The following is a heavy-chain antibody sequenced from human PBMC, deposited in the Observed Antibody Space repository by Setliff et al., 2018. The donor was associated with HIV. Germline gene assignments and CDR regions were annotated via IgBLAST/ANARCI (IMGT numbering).Heavy chain of an antibody. Sequence: SETLSLTCSVSGGSMKNYYWSWIRQPPRKGLEWVGYISYNGITAYNPSLKSRVTISVDTSKNQFSLKLTSVTAADTAVYYCARHRPWEVDVFDIWGQGTMVTVSS. D-gene: IGHD1-26*01. CDR3: ARHRPWEVDVFDI. J-gene: IGHJ3*02. CDR1: GGSMKNYY. V-gene: IGHV4-59*08. CDR2: ISYNGIT.